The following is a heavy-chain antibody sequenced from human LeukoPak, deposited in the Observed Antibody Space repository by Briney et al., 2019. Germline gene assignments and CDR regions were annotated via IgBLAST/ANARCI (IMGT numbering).Heavy chain of an antibody. CDR1: GFTFSSYA. CDR3: AKANSITIFGVISPVDY. V-gene: IGHV3-23*01. CDR2: ISDSGDNT. D-gene: IGHD3-3*01. Sequence: PGGSLRLSCAASGFTFSSYAMHWVRQAPGKGLEWVSTISDSGDNTYYADSVKGRFTISRDNSKNTLYLQMNSLRAEDTAVYYCAKANSITIFGVISPVDYWGQGTLVTVSS. J-gene: IGHJ4*02.